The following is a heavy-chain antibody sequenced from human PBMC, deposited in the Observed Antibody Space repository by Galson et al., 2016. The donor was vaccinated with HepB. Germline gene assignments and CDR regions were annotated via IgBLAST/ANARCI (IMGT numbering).Heavy chain of an antibody. CDR2: IYYSGST. CDR3: ARASSSSWYIRWFDP. D-gene: IGHD6-13*01. J-gene: IGHJ5*02. Sequence: TLSLTCTVSGGSISSGGYYWSWIRQHPGKGLEWIGYIYYSGSTFNNPSLKSRVIISLDTPKNQFSLKLSSVTAADTAVYYCARASSSSWYIRWFDPWGQGTLVTVSS. CDR1: GGSISSGGYY. V-gene: IGHV4-31*03.